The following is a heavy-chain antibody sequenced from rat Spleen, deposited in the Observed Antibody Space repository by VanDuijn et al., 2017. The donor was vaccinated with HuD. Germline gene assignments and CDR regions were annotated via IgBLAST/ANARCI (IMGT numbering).Heavy chain of an antibody. Sequence: EVQLVESGGGLVQPGRSLKLSCAAAGFTFSDYNMAWARQAPKQGLEWVATICYDGNRAYYRDSVKGRFTVSRDTAKSTLSLQMDSLKSEDTATYYCTTQGIIRIPLFDYWGRGVMVTVSS. D-gene: IGHD4-3*01. CDR3: TTQGIIRIPLFDY. V-gene: IGHV5S10*01. CDR1: GFTFSDYN. J-gene: IGHJ2*01. CDR2: ICYDGNRA.